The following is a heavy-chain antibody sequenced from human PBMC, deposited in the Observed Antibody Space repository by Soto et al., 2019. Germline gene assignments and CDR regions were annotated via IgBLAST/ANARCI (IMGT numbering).Heavy chain of an antibody. CDR1: GGTFSTYA. Sequence: QVQLVQSGAGVKKPGSSVKVSCKSSGGTFSTYAISWVRQAPGQGLEWMGGIIPIFDTANYEQKCQGRVTTTADESTTTVYMGLISLRSEDTAVYYCARDEMVVATGSRAWHYYYGMDVWGQGTTVTVSS. CDR2: IIPIFDTA. J-gene: IGHJ6*02. V-gene: IGHV1-69*12. D-gene: IGHD2-15*01. CDR3: ARDEMVVATGSRAWHYYYGMDV.